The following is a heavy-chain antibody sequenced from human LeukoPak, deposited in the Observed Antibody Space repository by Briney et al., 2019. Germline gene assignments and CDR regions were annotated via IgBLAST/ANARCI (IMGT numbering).Heavy chain of an antibody. CDR1: GYTFTSYG. Sequence: GASVKVSCKASGYTFTSYGISWVRQAPGQGLEWMGWISAYSGNTNYAQKLQGRVTMTTDTSTSTAYMELRSLRSDDTAVYYCARTDYGSGSYYNINYWGQGTLVTVSS. CDR3: ARTDYGSGSYYNINY. J-gene: IGHJ4*02. D-gene: IGHD3-10*01. V-gene: IGHV1-18*01. CDR2: ISAYSGNT.